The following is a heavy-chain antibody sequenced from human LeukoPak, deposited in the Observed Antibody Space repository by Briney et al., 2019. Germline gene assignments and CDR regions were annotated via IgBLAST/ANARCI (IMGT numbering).Heavy chain of an antibody. D-gene: IGHD4-23*01. V-gene: IGHV3-74*03. Sequence: GGPLRLSCAASGFTFSTYWMHWVRQVPGKGLVWVSRINSDGSRTTYADSVKGRLTMSRDNAKNTLYLQMNSLRAEDTAVYYCARGMGVTTLDKWGQGTLVTVPS. CDR2: INSDGSRT. J-gene: IGHJ4*02. CDR1: GFTFSTYW. CDR3: ARGMGVTTLDK.